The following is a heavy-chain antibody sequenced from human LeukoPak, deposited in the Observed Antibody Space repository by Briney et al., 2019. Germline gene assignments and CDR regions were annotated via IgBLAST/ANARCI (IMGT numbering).Heavy chain of an antibody. V-gene: IGHV1-46*01. CDR2: ISPSGGST. CDR1: GYTFTSYY. J-gene: IGHJ6*02. CDR3: ARTYYYGSGSYMSYYYYYGMDV. Sequence: ASVKVSCKASGYTFTSYYMHWVRQAPGQGLEWMGIISPSGGSTSYAQKFQGRVTMTRDTSTSTVYMELSSLRSEDTAVYYCARTYYYGSGSYMSYYYYYGMDVWGQGTTVTVSS. D-gene: IGHD3-10*01.